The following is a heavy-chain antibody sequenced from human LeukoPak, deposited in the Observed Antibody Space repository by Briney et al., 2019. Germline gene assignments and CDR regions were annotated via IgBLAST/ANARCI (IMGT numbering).Heavy chain of an antibody. Sequence: SETLSLTCTVSGGSISSYYWSWIRQPPGKGLEWIGYIYYSGSTNYNPSLKSRVTISVDTSKNQFSLKLSSVTAAVTAVYYCARHDRLITFGGVIALSGFVYWGQGTLVTVSS. CDR1: GGSISSYY. D-gene: IGHD3-16*02. J-gene: IGHJ4*02. CDR2: IYYSGST. CDR3: ARHDRLITFGGVIALSGFVY. V-gene: IGHV4-59*08.